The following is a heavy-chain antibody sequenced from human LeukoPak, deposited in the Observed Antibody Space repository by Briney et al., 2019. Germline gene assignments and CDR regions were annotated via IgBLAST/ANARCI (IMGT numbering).Heavy chain of an antibody. Sequence: GGSLRLSCAASGFTFSSYRMHGVRQAPGKGLEWVTVISYDGSNKRYADSVKGRLTISRDNSKKTLYLQMNSLRAEDTAMYYCAKALRGFSGYDLVAFWGQGTLVTVSS. CDR2: ISYDGSNK. D-gene: IGHD5-12*01. V-gene: IGHV3-30*18. CDR3: AKALRGFSGYDLVAF. CDR1: GFTFSSYR. J-gene: IGHJ4*02.